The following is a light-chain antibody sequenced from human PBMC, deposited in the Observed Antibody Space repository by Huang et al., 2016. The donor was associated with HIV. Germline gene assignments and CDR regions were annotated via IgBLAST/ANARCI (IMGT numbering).Light chain of an antibody. CDR2: AAS. Sequence: DMQMTQSPSYLSASVGDRVTITCRASQAIANYVAWYQQKPGKVPKLLIYAASTLQSGVPSRCSASGSVTDFTLTISSLQPDDFATYFCQNYNSAPFTFGPGTKVDIK. CDR1: QAIANY. J-gene: IGKJ3*01. CDR3: QNYNSAPFT. V-gene: IGKV1-27*01.